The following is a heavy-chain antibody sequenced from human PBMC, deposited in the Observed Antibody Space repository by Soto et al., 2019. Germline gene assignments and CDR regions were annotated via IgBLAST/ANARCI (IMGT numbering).Heavy chain of an antibody. D-gene: IGHD3-9*01. Sequence: SETLSLTCTVSGGSISSGGYYWSWIRQHPGKGLEWIGYIYYSGSTYYNPSLKSRVTISVDTSKNQFSLKLSSVTAADTAVYYCARVSTISTGLYYYYYMDVWGKGTTVTVSS. CDR2: IYYSGST. V-gene: IGHV4-31*03. CDR3: ARVSTISTGLYYYYYMDV. CDR1: GGSISSGGYY. J-gene: IGHJ6*03.